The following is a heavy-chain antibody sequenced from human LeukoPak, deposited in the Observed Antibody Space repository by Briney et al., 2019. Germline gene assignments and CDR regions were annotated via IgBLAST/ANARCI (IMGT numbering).Heavy chain of an antibody. V-gene: IGHV3-9*01. D-gene: IGHD3-3*01. CDR2: ISWNSARI. Sequence: PGRSLRLSCVASGFTFDDYAMHWVRQAPGKGLEWVSGISWNSARIGYGDSVKGRFTISRDNAKNSLYLQMNSLRAEDTALYYCAKGGGDYYYMDVWGKGTTVTISS. J-gene: IGHJ6*03. CDR3: AKGGGDYYYMDV. CDR1: GFTFDDYA.